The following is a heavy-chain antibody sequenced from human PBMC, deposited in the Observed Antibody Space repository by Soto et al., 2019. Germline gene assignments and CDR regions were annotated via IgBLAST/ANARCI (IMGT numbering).Heavy chain of an antibody. CDR3: ARSVVVILGDAFDI. Sequence: GGSLRLSCAASGFTVSSNYMSWVRQAPGKGLECVSVVYSNGNTYYADSVKGRFTISRDNSRNTLYLQMNSLRAEDTAVYFCARSVVVILGDAFDIWGQGTMVTVSS. CDR1: GFTVSSNY. CDR2: VYSNGNT. J-gene: IGHJ3*02. V-gene: IGHV3-66*01. D-gene: IGHD2-15*01.